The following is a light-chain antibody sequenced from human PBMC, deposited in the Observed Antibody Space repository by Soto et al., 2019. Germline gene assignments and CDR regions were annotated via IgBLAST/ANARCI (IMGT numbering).Light chain of an antibody. CDR3: QQYTCSWT. J-gene: IGKJ1*01. CDR2: EAS. CDR1: QSITGW. Sequence: DIQMTQSPPTLSASVGARVTISCRASQSITGWLAWFQQKPGTAPHILISEASKLESGVPSRFSGSGSGTDFTLTISRLQPDDFATYYCQQYTCSWTFGPGTKVDIK. V-gene: IGKV1-5*03.